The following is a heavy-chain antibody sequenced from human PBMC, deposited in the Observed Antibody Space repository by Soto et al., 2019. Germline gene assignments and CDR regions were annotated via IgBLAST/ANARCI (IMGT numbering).Heavy chain of an antibody. Sequence: ASVKVSCKALGYTFDSFGISWVRQAPGQGLEWLGWISAYSTETEYAQKLQGRVTVTTDTSTSTAYMELRNLRSDDTAVYYCARAVITGTSSRSDYWGQGTEVTVSS. D-gene: IGHD1-7*01. J-gene: IGHJ4*02. CDR2: ISAYSTET. CDR3: ARAVITGTSSRSDY. CDR1: GYTFDSFG. V-gene: IGHV1-18*01.